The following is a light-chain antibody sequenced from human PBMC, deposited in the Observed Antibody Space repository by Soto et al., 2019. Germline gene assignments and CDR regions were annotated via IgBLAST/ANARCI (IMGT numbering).Light chain of an antibody. V-gene: IGKV1-12*01. CDR2: AAV. J-gene: IGKJ2*02. Sequence: DIQMTQSPSSVSASVGDRVTITCRASQDIRSYLAWYQQNPGKAPKLLIYAAVSLQSGVPSRFSGSGSGTNFTLTISSLQPEDSSTYYCQQAHSFPSTFVQGTKVEIK. CDR3: QQAHSFPST. CDR1: QDIRSY.